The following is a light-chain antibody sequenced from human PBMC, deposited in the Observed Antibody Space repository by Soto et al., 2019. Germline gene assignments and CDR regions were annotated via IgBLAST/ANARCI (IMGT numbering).Light chain of an antibody. J-gene: IGKJ1*01. CDR1: QSVDSK. Sequence: EIVMTQSPATLSVSPGERDTLSCRASQSVDSKLAWYQQKPGQGPRLLIYGASSRATGIPARFSGSGSGTEFTLTISSLQSEYFAVYYCQHYSTWLWTFGQRTKVEIK. CDR2: GAS. V-gene: IGKV3-15*01. CDR3: QHYSTWLWT.